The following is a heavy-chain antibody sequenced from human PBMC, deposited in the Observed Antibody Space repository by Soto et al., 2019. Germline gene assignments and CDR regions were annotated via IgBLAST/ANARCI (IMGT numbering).Heavy chain of an antibody. Sequence: QVQLVESGGGVVQPGRSLRLSCAASGFTFSSYAMHWVRQAPGKGLEWVAVISYDGSNKYYADSVKGRFTISRDNSENTLYLQMMSLRAEDTAVSYCASIYGYRDFDYCGQGTLVTVSS. D-gene: IGHD5-18*01. CDR1: GFTFSSYA. CDR3: ASIYGYRDFDY. J-gene: IGHJ4*02. V-gene: IGHV3-30-3*01. CDR2: ISYDGSNK.